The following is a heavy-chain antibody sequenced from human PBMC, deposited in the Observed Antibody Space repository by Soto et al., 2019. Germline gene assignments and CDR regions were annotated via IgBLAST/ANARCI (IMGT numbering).Heavy chain of an antibody. J-gene: IGHJ4*02. D-gene: IGHD3-16*01. CDR3: ARSGHTFGGVV. V-gene: IGHV4-59*12. CDR2: VYYSGGT. Sequence: PSETLSLTCTVSGVSMTDYYGSWIRQSPGKGLEHIGYVYYSGGTVYNPSLKSRVTISIDTSINQFSLKLTSMTAADTAIYYCARSGHTFGGVVRGQGILVTVSS. CDR1: GVSMTDYY.